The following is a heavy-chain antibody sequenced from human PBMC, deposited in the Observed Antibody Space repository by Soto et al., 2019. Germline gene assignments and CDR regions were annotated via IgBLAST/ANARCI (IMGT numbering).Heavy chain of an antibody. CDR1: GDSVSSNSAA. Sequence: SQTLSLTCDISGDSVSSNSAAWNWIRQSPSRGLEWLGRTYYRSKWYNDYAVSVRGRITINPDTSKNQFSLQLKSVTPDDTAVYYCARGRAPGRGDWLDPWGQGNQVTVSS. J-gene: IGHJ5*02. CDR2: TYYRSKWYN. D-gene: IGHD6-13*01. CDR3: ARGRAPGRGDWLDP. V-gene: IGHV6-1*01.